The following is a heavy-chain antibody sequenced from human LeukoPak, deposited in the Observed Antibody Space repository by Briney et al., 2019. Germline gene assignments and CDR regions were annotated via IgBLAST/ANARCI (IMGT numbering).Heavy chain of an antibody. CDR3: AKDVSSWDLNWFDP. CDR2: ISGSGGST. J-gene: IGHJ5*02. D-gene: IGHD1-26*01. V-gene: IGHV3-23*01. Sequence: PGGSLRLSCAASGFTFSSYAMSWVRQAPGKGLEWVSAISGSGGSTYYADSVKGRFTISRDSSKNTLYLQMNSLRAEDTAVYYCAKDVSSWDLNWFDPWGQGTLVTVSS. CDR1: GFTFSSYA.